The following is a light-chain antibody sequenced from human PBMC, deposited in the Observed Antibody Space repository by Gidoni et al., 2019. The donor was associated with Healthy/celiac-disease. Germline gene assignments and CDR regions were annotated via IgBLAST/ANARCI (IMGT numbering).Light chain of an antibody. CDR2: AAS. CDR3: QRTYSNLWT. CDR1: QSINRN. Sequence: DIQMTQSPASLSASVGDRVTITCRASQSINRNLNWYQQKPGKAPKLLVYAASSLQGGVPSSCSGSESGTAFTLTISSLQPEAFATYYCQRTYSNLWTFGQGTKVEVK. J-gene: IGKJ1*01. V-gene: IGKV1-39*01.